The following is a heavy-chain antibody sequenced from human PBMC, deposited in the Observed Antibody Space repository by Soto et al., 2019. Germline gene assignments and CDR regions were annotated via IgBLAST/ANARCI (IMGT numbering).Heavy chain of an antibody. Sequence: SETLSLTCTVSGGSISSGDYYWSWIRQHPGKGLEWIGYIYYSGTTYYNPSLRSRVTISVDTSKNQFSLRLTSVTAADTAVYYCAAGGGLPRYYWGQGTLVTVS. J-gene: IGHJ4*02. CDR1: GGSISSGDYY. D-gene: IGHD5-12*01. CDR2: IYYSGTT. CDR3: AAGGGLPRYY. V-gene: IGHV4-31*03.